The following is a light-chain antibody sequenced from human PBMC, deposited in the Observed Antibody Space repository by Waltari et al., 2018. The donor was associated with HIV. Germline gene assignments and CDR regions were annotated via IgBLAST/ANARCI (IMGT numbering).Light chain of an antibody. V-gene: IGLV1-36*01. CDR1: SSNIANNA. CDR3: AAWDDSLNGPV. CDR2: YDD. Sequence: QSVLTQPPSVSEAPRQRVAISCPGSSSNIANNAVNWYQQLPGKAPKLLIYYDDLLPSGVSDRFSGSKSGTSASLAISGLQSEDEADYYCAAWDDSLNGPVFGGGTKLTVL. J-gene: IGLJ2*01.